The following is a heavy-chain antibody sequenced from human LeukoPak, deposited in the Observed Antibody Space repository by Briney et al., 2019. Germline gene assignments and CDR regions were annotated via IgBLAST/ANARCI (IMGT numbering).Heavy chain of an antibody. J-gene: IGHJ4*02. D-gene: IGHD5-18*01. CDR3: ARVPNPRNTYGYNDK. CDR2: IIPIFGTA. CDR1: GGTFSSYA. V-gene: IGHV1-69*01. Sequence: SVQVSCKASGGTFSSYAISWVRQAPGQGLEWMGGIIPIFGTANYAQKFQGRVTITADESTSTAYMELSSLRSEDTAVYYCARVPNPRNTYGYNDKWGQGTLVTVSS.